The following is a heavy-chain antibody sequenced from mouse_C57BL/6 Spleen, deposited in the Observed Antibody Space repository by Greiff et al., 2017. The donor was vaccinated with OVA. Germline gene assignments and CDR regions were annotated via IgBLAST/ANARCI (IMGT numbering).Heavy chain of an antibody. CDR3: ARERGTDKYYFDY. Sequence: QVQLKESGAELVKPGASVKLSCKASGYTFTSYWMHWVKQRPGQGLEWIGMIHPNSGSTNYNEKFKSKATLTVDKSYSTAYMQPSSLTTEDSAVYYCARERGTDKYYFDYWGQGTTLTVSS. D-gene: IGHD3-3*01. V-gene: IGHV1-64*01. J-gene: IGHJ2*01. CDR2: IHPNSGST. CDR1: GYTFTSYW.